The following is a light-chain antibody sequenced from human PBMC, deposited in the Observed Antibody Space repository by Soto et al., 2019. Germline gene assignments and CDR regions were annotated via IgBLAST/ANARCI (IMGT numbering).Light chain of an antibody. CDR1: QSLLHSNGYNY. CDR3: MQALQTPLT. V-gene: IGKV2-28*01. CDR2: LGS. Sequence: DIVMTQSPLSLPVTPGEPASISCRSSQSLLHSNGYNYLDWYLQKPGQSPQLLIYLGSNRASGVPDRFSGSGSGKDFTLKISRVEAEDVGVYYFMQALQTPLTFGGGTKVEIK. J-gene: IGKJ4*01.